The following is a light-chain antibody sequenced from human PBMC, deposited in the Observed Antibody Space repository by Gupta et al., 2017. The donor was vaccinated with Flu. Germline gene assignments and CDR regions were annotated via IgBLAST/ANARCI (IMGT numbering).Light chain of an antibody. CDR3: QQYENRPLT. Sequence: DIQMTQSPSSLSASVGDRVTITCQASQDITNYLNWYQQKPGKAPKLLIYDASNLETGVPSRFSGSGSGTDFMFTISSLQPEDIATYYCQQYENRPLTFGPGTKVDIK. V-gene: IGKV1-33*01. CDR2: DAS. J-gene: IGKJ3*01. CDR1: QDITNY.